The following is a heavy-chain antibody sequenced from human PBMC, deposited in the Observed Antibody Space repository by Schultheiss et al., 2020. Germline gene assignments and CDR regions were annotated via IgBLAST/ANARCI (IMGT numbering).Heavy chain of an antibody. J-gene: IGHJ4*02. CDR2: ISYDGSNK. V-gene: IGHV3-30*18. CDR3: AKGNYYDSSGYVEYFDY. CDR1: GFTFSSYA. Sequence: GGSLRLSCAASGFTFSSYAMSWVRQAPGKGLEWVAVISYDGSNKYYADSVKGRFTISRDNSKNTLYLQMNSLRAEDTAVYYCAKGNYYDSSGYVEYFDYWGQGTLVTVSS. D-gene: IGHD3-22*01.